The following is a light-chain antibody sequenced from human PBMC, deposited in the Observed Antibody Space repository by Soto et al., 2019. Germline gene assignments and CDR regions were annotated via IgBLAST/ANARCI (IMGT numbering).Light chain of an antibody. Sequence: QSVLTQPAAVSGSPGPSITLSCTGTSSDIGAYNYVSWYQHHPGKAPKLIIFEVNNRPSGVSNRFSGSKSGSTASLRISDLQADDEADYYCSSYTSVSIVVVFGGGTKVTVL. V-gene: IGLV2-14*01. CDR1: SSDIGAYNY. J-gene: IGLJ2*01. CDR3: SSYTSVSIVVV. CDR2: EVN.